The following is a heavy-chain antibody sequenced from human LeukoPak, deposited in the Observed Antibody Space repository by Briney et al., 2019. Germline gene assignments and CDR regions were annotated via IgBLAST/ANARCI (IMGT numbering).Heavy chain of an antibody. V-gene: IGHV4-59*01. CDR2: IYYSGST. D-gene: IGHD5-24*01. CDR1: GGSISSYY. CDR3: ARGSSIWLPSRSGFDI. Sequence: PSETPSLTCTVSGGSISSYYWSWIRQPPGKGLEWIGYIYYSGSTNYNPSLKSRVTISVDTSKNQFSLKLSSVTAAGTAVYYCARGSSIWLPSRSGFDIWGQGTMVTVSS. J-gene: IGHJ3*02.